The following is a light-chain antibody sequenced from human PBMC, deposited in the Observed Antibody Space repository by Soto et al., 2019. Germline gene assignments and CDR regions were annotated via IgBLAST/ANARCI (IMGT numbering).Light chain of an antibody. CDR2: GNS. Sequence: QSVLTQPPSVSGAPGQRVTISCTGSSSNIGAGYDVHWYQQLPGTAPKLLIYGNSNRPSGVPDRFSGSKSGTSASLAITGLQADDEADYYCCSYAGSYTLEVFGGGTKVTVL. J-gene: IGLJ3*02. CDR1: SSNIGAGYD. CDR3: CSYAGSYTLEV. V-gene: IGLV1-40*01.